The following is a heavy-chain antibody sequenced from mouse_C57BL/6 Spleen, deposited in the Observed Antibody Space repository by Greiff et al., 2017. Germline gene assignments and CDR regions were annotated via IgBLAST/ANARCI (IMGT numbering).Heavy chain of an antibody. V-gene: IGHV1-59*01. D-gene: IGHD2-1*01. CDR3: ARGGNWYFDD. J-gene: IGHJ2*01. CDR1: GYTFTSYW. Sequence: QVQLQQPGAELVRPGTSVTLSCKASGYTFTSYWMHWVKQRPGQGLEWIGVIDPSDSYTNYNQKFKGKATLTVDTSSSTAYMQLSSLTSEDSAVYYCARGGNWYFDDWGQGTTLTVSS. CDR2: IDPSDSYT.